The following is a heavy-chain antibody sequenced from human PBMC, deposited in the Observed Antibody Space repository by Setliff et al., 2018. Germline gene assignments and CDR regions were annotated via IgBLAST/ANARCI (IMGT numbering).Heavy chain of an antibody. V-gene: IGHV4-34*01. CDR3: ARKSRNIVVVPAAVIYYYYYYMDV. J-gene: IGHJ6*03. Sequence: TSETLSLTCAVYGGSFSGYYWSWIRQPPGKGLEWIGEINHSGSTNYNPSLKSRVTISVDTSKNQFSLKLSSVPAADTAVYYCARKSRNIVVVPAAVIYYYYYYMDVWGKGTTVTVSS. D-gene: IGHD2-2*01. CDR1: GGSFSGYY. CDR2: INHSGST.